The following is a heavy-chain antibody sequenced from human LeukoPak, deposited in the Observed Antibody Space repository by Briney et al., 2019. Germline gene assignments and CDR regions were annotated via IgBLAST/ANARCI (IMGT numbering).Heavy chain of an antibody. J-gene: IGHJ5*02. CDR3: ARGPGYSSGWYWFDP. V-gene: IGHV1-8*01. CDR1: GYTFTSYD. CDR2: MNPNSGNT. D-gene: IGHD6-19*01. Sequence: ASVKVSCKASGYTFTSYDINWVRQATGQGLEWMGWMNPNSGNTGYAQKFQGRVTMTRNTSISTAYMELSSLRSEDTAVYYSARGPGYSSGWYWFDPWGQGTLVTVSS.